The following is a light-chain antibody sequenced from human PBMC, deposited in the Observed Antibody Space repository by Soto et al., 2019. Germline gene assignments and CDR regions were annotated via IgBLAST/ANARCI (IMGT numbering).Light chain of an antibody. J-gene: IGLJ3*02. CDR3: SSYTISSTSNWV. Sequence: QSALTQPASVSGSPGQSITISCTGTSSDLGCYKYVSWYQQHPGKAPKLMIFEVSNRPSGVSNRFSGSKSGNTASLTISGLQAEDEADYYCSSYTISSTSNWVFGGGTKLTVL. CDR2: EVS. V-gene: IGLV2-14*01. CDR1: SSDLGCYKY.